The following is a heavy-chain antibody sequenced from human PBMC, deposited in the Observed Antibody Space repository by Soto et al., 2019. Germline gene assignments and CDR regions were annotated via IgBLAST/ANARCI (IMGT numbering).Heavy chain of an antibody. V-gene: IGHV4-31*03. CDR1: GGSISSGGYY. CDR3: ARVNYSGSGGYANWFDY. J-gene: IGHJ5*01. Sequence: QVQLQESGPGLVKPSQTLSLTCTVAGGSISSGGYYWSWIRKHPGKGLEWIWDIYYSGSTYYNPSLKSRVRVSVDTSKKQCSLKMSAVTAADTAVYYCARVNYSGSGGYANWFDYWGHRNRVTVSS. D-gene: IGHD3-10*01. CDR2: IYYSGST.